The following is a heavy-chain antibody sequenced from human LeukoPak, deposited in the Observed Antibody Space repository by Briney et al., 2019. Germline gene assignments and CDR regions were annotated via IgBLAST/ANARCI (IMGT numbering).Heavy chain of an antibody. CDR3: ARQDWGSYYFDF. V-gene: IGHV4-39*01. CDR1: GGSITSSSYY. CDR2: IYYSGGT. Sequence: SETLSLTCTVSGGSITSSSYYWAWSRRPPGKGLDWFGSIYYSGGTYSNPSLKSRVSISLDTAKNKFSLKLSSVTAADTAVYYCARQDWGSYYFDFWGQGTLVTVSS. J-gene: IGHJ4*02. D-gene: IGHD3-16*01.